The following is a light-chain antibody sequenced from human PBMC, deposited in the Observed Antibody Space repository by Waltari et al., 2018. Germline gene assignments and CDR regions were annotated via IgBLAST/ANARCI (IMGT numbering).Light chain of an antibody. CDR3: HQYKNWPPWT. Sequence: EIVVTQSPATLSLSPGERANLSCRASENVDTNIAWYQQKPGQPPRLLISGASTRATDIPPRFSGSGSGTEFTLSISSLQSEDFAVYYCHQYKNWPPWTFGQGTKVEIK. CDR1: ENVDTN. J-gene: IGKJ1*01. V-gene: IGKV3-15*01. CDR2: GAS.